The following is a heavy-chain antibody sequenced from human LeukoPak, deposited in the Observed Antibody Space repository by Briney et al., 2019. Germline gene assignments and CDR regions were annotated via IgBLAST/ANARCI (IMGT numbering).Heavy chain of an antibody. D-gene: IGHD5-18*01. CDR1: GGTFSSYA. J-gene: IGHJ6*03. Sequence: ASVKVSCKASGGTFSSYAISRVRQAPGQGLEWMGRIIPIFGTANYAQKFQGRVTITADESTSTAYMELSSLRSEDTAVYYCAREGVDTAMEEADYYYMDVWGKGTTVTVSS. CDR2: IIPIFGTA. V-gene: IGHV1-69*13. CDR3: AREGVDTAMEEADYYYMDV.